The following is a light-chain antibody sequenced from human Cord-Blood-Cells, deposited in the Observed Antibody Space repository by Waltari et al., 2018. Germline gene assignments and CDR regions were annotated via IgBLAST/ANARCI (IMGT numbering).Light chain of an antibody. J-gene: IGLJ2*01. CDR3: SSYAGSYTFVV. CDR1: SSEVGGYNY. CDR2: DVS. Sequence: QSALTQPRSVSGSPGQSVTISCPGTSSEVGGYNYVSWYQQHPGKAPKLMIYDVSKRPSVVPDRFSGTKSGNAASLTTSGLQAEDEADYCCSSYAGSYTFVVFGGGTKLTVL. V-gene: IGLV2-11*01.